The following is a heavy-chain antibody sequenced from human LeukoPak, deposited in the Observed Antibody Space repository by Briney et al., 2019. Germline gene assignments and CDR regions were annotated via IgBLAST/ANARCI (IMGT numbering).Heavy chain of an antibody. V-gene: IGHV3-23*01. Sequence: TGGSLRLSCAASGFTFSTYAMSWVRQAPGKGLECVSALSGNGNTIYYADSVKGRFTISRDNSKNTLSLQMNSLRAEDTAVYYCATSAHIEVGTAPPPDYWGQGTLVTVTS. CDR3: ATSAHIEVGTAPPPDY. D-gene: IGHD2-21*02. CDR2: LSGNGNTI. CDR1: GFTFSTYA. J-gene: IGHJ4*02.